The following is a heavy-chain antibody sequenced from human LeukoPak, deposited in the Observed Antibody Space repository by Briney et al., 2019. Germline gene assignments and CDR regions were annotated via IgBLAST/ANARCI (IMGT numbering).Heavy chain of an antibody. Sequence: GASVNVSCTASGYTFTSYYMHWVRQAPGQGLEWMGIINPSGGSTSYAQKFQGRVTITADESTSTAYMELSSLRSEDTAVYYCARDPGAVAGIHYWYFDLWGRGTLVTVSS. J-gene: IGHJ2*01. D-gene: IGHD6-19*01. CDR2: INPSGGST. CDR1: GYTFTSYY. V-gene: IGHV1-46*01. CDR3: ARDPGAVAGIHYWYFDL.